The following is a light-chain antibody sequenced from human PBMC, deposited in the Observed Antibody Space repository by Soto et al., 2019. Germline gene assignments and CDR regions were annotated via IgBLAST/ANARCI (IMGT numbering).Light chain of an antibody. CDR1: ERISNY. CDR2: SSS. J-gene: IGKJ4*01. V-gene: IGKV1-39*01. CDR3: QQSYNTPRT. Sequence: DIQLTRSPSSLSASVGDRVTITCRASERISNYLNWYQKKPGAAPKLLICSSSTLPTGVPSRFSGRGSGTDFTLTISGLQPEDVAIYYCQQSYNTPRTFGQGTKVEIK.